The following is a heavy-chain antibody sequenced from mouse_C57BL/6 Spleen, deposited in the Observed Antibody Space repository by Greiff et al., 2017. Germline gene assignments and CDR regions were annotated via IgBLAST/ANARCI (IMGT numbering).Heavy chain of an antibody. J-gene: IGHJ2*01. D-gene: IGHD1-2*01. CDR1: GYAFSSYW. V-gene: IGHV1-80*01. CDR2: IYPGDGDT. Sequence: VQRVESGAELVKPGASVKISCKASGYAFSSYWMNWVKQRPGKGLEWIGQIYPGDGDTNYNGKFKGKATLTADKSSSTSYMQLSSLTSEDSAVYFCARSIVHYYFFDYWGQGTTLTVSS. CDR3: ARSIVHYYFFDY.